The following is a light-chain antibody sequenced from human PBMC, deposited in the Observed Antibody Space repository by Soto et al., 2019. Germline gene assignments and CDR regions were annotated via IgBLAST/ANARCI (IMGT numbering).Light chain of an antibody. Sequence: EITLTRSPVTVALAKEERATXSCRASQSVSSYLAWYQQKPGQPPRLLIYDASNRATCIPASFSCRRSGSDFNLTISSIEPEDFAVSYCQQRSNWRPIPFGQGTRTAI. V-gene: IGKV3-11*01. CDR2: DAS. CDR3: QQRSNWRPIP. J-gene: IGKJ5*01. CDR1: QSVSSY.